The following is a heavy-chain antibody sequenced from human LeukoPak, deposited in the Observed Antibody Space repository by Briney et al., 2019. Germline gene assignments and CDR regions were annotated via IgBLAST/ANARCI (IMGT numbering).Heavy chain of an antibody. Sequence: PGGSLSLSCAASGLTLSRYGMLCVRHARGRGGVGVAFIRNEVSNKYHAASVKGRFTLSRDNSKNTLYLQMDRLRAEDPAVYYCASNPKSLFVRGVIRDWGQGTLVTVSS. CDR1: GLTLSRYG. V-gene: IGHV3-30*02. J-gene: IGHJ4*02. D-gene: IGHD3-10*01. CDR2: IRNEVSNK. CDR3: ASNPKSLFVRGVIRD.